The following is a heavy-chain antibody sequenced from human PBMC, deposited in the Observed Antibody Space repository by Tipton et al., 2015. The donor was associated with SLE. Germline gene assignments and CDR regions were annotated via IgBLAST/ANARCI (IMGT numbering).Heavy chain of an antibody. CDR3: ALDGWVTTRTGWFDP. D-gene: IGHD6-19*01. CDR2: IYYSGRT. V-gene: IGHV4-39*07. CDR1: GGSISSSSYY. J-gene: IGHJ2*01. Sequence: LRLSCTGSGGSISSSSYYWGWIRQPPGKGLGWIGSIYYSGRTDYNPSRKSRGAISVDTSKNRFSLKLSSVTAADTAVYYCALDGWVTTRTGWFDPWGRGTLVTVSS.